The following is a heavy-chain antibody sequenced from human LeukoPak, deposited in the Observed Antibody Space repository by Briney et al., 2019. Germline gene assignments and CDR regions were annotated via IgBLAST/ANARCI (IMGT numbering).Heavy chain of an antibody. CDR3: ARSPPLWNGDAFDI. J-gene: IGHJ3*02. CDR1: GFTFSSYW. V-gene: IGHV3-7*01. D-gene: IGHD1-1*01. Sequence: PGGSLRLSCAASGFTFSSYWMSWVRQVPGKGLEWVANIKQDGSEKYYVDSVKGRFTISRDNAKNSLYLQMNSLRAEDTAVYYCARSPPLWNGDAFDIWGQGTMVTVSS. CDR2: IKQDGSEK.